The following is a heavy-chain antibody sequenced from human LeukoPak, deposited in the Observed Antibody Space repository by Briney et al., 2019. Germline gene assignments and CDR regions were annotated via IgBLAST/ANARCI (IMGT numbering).Heavy chain of an antibody. V-gene: IGHV1-69*04. Sequence: ASVKVSCKASGGTFSSYAISWVRQAPGQGLEWMGRIIPNLGIANYAQKFQGRVTITADKSTSTAYMELSSLRSEDTAVYYCARWGSYYYGSGSYYNGNWFDPWGQGTLVTVSS. CDR2: IIPNLGIA. CDR1: GGTFSSYA. J-gene: IGHJ5*02. D-gene: IGHD3-10*01. CDR3: ARWGSYYYGSGSYYNGNWFDP.